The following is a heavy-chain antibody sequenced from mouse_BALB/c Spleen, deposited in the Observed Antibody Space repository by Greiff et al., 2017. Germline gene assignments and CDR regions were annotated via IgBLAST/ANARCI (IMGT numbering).Heavy chain of an antibody. CDR3: VLYGQTFDY. D-gene: IGHD1-1*02. CDR1: GFNIKDYY. CDR2: IDPENGDT. V-gene: IGHV14-4*02. Sequence: VQLKQSGAELVKPGASVKLSCTASGFNIKDYYMHWVKQRPEQGLEWIGWIDPENGDTEYAPKFQGKATMTADTSSNTAYLQLISLTSEDTAVYYSVLYGQTFDYWGQGTTLTVSS. J-gene: IGHJ2*01.